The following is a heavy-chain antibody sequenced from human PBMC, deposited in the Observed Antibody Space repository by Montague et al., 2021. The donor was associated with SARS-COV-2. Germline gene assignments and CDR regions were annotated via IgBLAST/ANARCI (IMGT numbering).Heavy chain of an antibody. V-gene: IGHV4-59*01. CDR3: ARDNYGDWGYYGLDV. J-gene: IGHJ6*02. D-gene: IGHD4-17*01. CDR2: IYYTGST. CDR1: GGSIGTYY. Sequence: SETLSLTCTVSGGSIGTYYRNWIRQPPGKGLEWLGYIYYTGSTKYSPSLKSRVTISMDTSRDQLSLRLKSVTAADTAVYYCARDNYGDWGYYGLDVWGQGTTVIVSS.